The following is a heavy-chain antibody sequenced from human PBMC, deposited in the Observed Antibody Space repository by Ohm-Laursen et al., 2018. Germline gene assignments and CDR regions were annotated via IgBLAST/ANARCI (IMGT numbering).Heavy chain of an antibody. CDR2: THYSSKTVY. V-gene: IGHV6-1*01. CDR3: SRGQRNYYAIDV. Sequence: SDTLSLTCAVSGDSVSSDSGAWNWIRQSPSRGLEWLGRTHYSSKTVYDYAVSVKSRITIKPDTSKNQIYLKLNSVTPEDSAVYYCSRGQRNYYAIDVWGQGTTVTVSS. CDR1: GDSVSSDSGA. J-gene: IGHJ6*02. D-gene: IGHD1-1*01.